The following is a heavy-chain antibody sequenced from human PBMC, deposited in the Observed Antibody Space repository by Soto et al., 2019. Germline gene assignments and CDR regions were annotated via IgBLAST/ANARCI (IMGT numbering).Heavy chain of an antibody. CDR1: GASISVHSYY. CDR3: TRRHNWNDNYFDP. CDR2: SYYSGTT. Sequence: SETLSLTCTVSGASISVHSYYWTWIRQPPGKGLEWIGSSYYSGTTYFNPSLKSRATISVDTSKNQFSLRLTSVTAADTAIYYCTRRHNWNDNYFDPWGPGALVTVSS. D-gene: IGHD1-20*01. J-gene: IGHJ5*02. V-gene: IGHV4-39*01.